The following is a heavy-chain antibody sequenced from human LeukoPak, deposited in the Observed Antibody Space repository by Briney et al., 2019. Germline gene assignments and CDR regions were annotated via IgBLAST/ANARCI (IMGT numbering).Heavy chain of an antibody. D-gene: IGHD6-19*01. J-gene: IGHJ4*02. Sequence: GGCLRLSCVPSGLSLSRYETNWVSPPPEKGRGWVSYISSVSNINDADSVKGRFTISRDNAKNSLYLQMNSLRAEDTAVYYCARESIAVAGAPFDYWGQGNLVTVSS. V-gene: IGHV3-48*03. CDR2: ISSVSNI. CDR1: GLSLSRYE. CDR3: ARESIAVAGAPFDY.